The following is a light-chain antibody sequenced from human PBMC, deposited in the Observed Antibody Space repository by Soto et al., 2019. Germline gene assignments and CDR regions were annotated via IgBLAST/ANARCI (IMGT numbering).Light chain of an antibody. CDR2: GVS. CDR3: QQYGSSPLT. CDR1: QSVTSTY. V-gene: IGKV3-20*01. J-gene: IGKJ4*01. Sequence: EIVLTQSPGTLSLSPGEGATLSCRASQSVTSTYFAWYQQKPGQAPRLLIYGVSSRATGIPDRFSGSGSGTDFTLTISTLEPEDFAVYYCQQYGSSPLTFGGGTKVEIK.